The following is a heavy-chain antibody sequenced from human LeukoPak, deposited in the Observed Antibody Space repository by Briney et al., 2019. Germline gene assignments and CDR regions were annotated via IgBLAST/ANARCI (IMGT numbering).Heavy chain of an antibody. CDR1: GFTFSSYW. CDR3: SATRSHFDY. CDR2: IKQDGSEK. D-gene: IGHD1-14*01. V-gene: IGHV3-7*01. Sequence: GGSLRLSCAASGFTFSSYWMSWVRQAPGKGLEWVANIKQDGSEKYYVDSVKGRFTISRDNAKNSLYLQMSSLRAEDTAVYYCSATRSHFDYWGQGTLVTVPS. J-gene: IGHJ4*02.